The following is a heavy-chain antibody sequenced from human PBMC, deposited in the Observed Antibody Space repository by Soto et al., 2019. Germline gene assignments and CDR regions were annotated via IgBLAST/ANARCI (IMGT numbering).Heavy chain of an antibody. J-gene: IGHJ4*02. Sequence: PGGSLRLSCAASGFTFSSYGMHWVRQAPDKGLEWVAAISYDGSYQYYTDSVKGRFTISRDNSENTLYLQMSSLRTEDTAVYYCAKALYSGEWFYFDYWGQGTLVTVSS. CDR3: AKALYSGEWFYFDY. CDR1: GFTFSSYG. V-gene: IGHV3-30*18. D-gene: IGHD6-25*01. CDR2: ISYDGSYQ.